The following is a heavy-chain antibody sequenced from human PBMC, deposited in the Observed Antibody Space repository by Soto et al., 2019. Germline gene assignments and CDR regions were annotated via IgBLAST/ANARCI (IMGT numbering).Heavy chain of an antibody. CDR1: GYRFSNYG. V-gene: IGHV1-18*01. J-gene: IGHJ4*02. D-gene: IGHD2-15*01. Sequence: QVQLVQSGAGVKKPGASVKVSCKASGYRFSNYGISWVRQAPGQGLEWMGWISPYSGNTKYAQILQGRVTMTTDTSTSTAYMELRSLRSDDTAVYYCATDWSYPGGGIDYWGQGALVTVSS. CDR3: ATDWSYPGGGIDY. CDR2: ISPYSGNT.